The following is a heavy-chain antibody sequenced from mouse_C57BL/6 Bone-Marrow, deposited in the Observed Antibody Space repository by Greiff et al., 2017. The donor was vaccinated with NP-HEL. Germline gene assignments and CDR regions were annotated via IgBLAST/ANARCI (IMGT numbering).Heavy chain of an antibody. V-gene: IGHV1-5*01. CDR1: GYTFTSYW. D-gene: IGHD4-1*01. J-gene: IGHJ4*01. CDR2: IHPGNSDT. Sequence: EVQVVESGTVLARPGASVKMSCKTSGYTFTSYWMHWVNQRPGQGLEWIGAIHPGNSDTSYNQTVKGKAKLTSVTSASTAYMELSSLTNEDSAVYYCTRRNWDKGMYYWGQGTSVTVSS. CDR3: TRRNWDKGMYY.